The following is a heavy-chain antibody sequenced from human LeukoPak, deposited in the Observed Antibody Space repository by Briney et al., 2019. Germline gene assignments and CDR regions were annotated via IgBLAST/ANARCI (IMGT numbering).Heavy chain of an antibody. D-gene: IGHD3-16*01. Sequence: GGSLRLSCAASGFTYSISAMSWVRQAPGKGLEWISHTSTSGTSTYHADPVKGRFTISRDDAKNSLNLQMDSLRAEDTAVYYCARGHLVLDVWGRGTTVTVSS. CDR1: GFTYSISA. CDR3: ARGHLVLDV. J-gene: IGHJ6*02. V-gene: IGHV3-48*04. CDR2: TSTSGTST.